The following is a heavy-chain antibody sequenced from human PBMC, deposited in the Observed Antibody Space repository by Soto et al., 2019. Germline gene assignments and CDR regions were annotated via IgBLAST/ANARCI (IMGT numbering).Heavy chain of an antibody. D-gene: IGHD3-3*01. J-gene: IGHJ3*02. CDR3: ARDPGRDFWSGYWDPGAFDI. Sequence: GASVKVSCKASGYTFTGYYMHWVRQAPGQGLEWMGWINPNSGGTNYAQKFQGWVTMTRDTSIRTAYMELSRLRSDDTAVYYCARDPGRDFWSGYWDPGAFDIWGQGTMVTVS. CDR2: INPNSGGT. CDR1: GYTFTGYY. V-gene: IGHV1-2*04.